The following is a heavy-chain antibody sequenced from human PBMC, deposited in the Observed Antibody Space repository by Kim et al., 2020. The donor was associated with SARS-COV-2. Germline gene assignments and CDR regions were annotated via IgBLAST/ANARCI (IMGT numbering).Heavy chain of an antibody. CDR1: GFTFSSYW. D-gene: IGHD2-2*03. Sequence: GGSLRLSCAASGFTFSSYWMSWVRQAPGKGLEWVANIKQDGSEKYYVDSVKGRFTISRDNAKNSLYLQMNSLRAEDTAVYYCARSAGYCSSTSCSGGGAFDYWGQGTLVTVSS. CDR3: ARSAGYCSSTSCSGGGAFDY. V-gene: IGHV3-7*03. J-gene: IGHJ4*02. CDR2: IKQDGSEK.